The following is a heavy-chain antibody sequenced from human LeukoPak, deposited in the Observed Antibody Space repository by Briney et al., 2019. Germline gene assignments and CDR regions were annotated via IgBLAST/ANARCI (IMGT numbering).Heavy chain of an antibody. J-gene: IGHJ4*02. D-gene: IGHD3-9*01. CDR2: IDGSGNDT. Sequence: GGSLRLSFASYGYTFKYYAMTWVRQAPGKGLEWVAAIDGSGNDTYYAESVKGRFTISRDNSQNTLFLQVNSLRAEDTAVYYCARDLRGSIVRYFDYWGQGTLVTVSS. V-gene: IGHV3-23*01. CDR3: ARDLRGSIVRYFDY. CDR1: GYTFKYYA.